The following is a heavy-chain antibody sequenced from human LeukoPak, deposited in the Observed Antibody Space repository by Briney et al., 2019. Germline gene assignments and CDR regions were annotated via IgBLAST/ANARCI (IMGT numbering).Heavy chain of an antibody. J-gene: IGHJ4*02. CDR2: ICSSGTYI. CDR1: GFTFSDYS. Sequence: GGSLRLSCAASGFTFSDYSMNWVRQAPGKGLEWVSSICSSGTYIYYADSVKGRSTISRDNAKNSLYLQMNSLRAEDTAVYYCAREDGSGWLVFFDYWGQGTLVTVSS. D-gene: IGHD6-19*01. CDR3: AREDGSGWLVFFDY. V-gene: IGHV3-21*04.